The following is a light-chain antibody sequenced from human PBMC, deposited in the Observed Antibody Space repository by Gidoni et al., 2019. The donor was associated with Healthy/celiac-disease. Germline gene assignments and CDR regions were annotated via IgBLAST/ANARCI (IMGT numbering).Light chain of an antibody. CDR1: QSVSSY. CDR3: QQRSNWLYT. CDR2: DAS. J-gene: IGKJ2*01. Sequence: EIVLTQSPATLSLSPGERATISCRASQSVSSYLAWYQQKPGQAPRLLIYDASNRATGIPARFSGSGSGTDFTLTISSLEPEDFAVYYCQQRSNWLYTFGQGTELEIK. V-gene: IGKV3-11*01.